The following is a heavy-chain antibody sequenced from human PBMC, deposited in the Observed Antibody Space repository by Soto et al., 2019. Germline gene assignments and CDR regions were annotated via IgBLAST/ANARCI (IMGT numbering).Heavy chain of an antibody. Sequence: SETLSLTCTVSGGSISSGGYYWSWIRQYPGKGLEWIGYIYYSGSTYYNPSLKSRVTISVDTSKNQFSLKLSSVTAADTAVYYCARSSIAAREFDYWGQGTLVTVSS. V-gene: IGHV4-31*03. CDR2: IYYSGST. CDR1: GGSISSGGYY. J-gene: IGHJ4*02. CDR3: ARSSIAAREFDY. D-gene: IGHD6-6*01.